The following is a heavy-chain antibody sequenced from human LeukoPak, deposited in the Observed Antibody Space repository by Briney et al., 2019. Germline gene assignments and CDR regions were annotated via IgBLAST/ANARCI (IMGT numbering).Heavy chain of an antibody. CDR1: GFTFSSYA. CDR3: ARGYYDFWSGYYRTYFDY. V-gene: IGHV3-30-3*01. J-gene: IGHJ4*02. D-gene: IGHD3-3*01. Sequence: PGGSLRLSCAASGFTFSSYAMHWVRQAPGKGLEWVAVISYDGSNKYYADSVKGRFTISRDNSKNTLYLQMNGLRAEDTAVYYCARGYYDFWSGYYRTYFDYWGQGTLVTVSS. CDR2: ISYDGSNK.